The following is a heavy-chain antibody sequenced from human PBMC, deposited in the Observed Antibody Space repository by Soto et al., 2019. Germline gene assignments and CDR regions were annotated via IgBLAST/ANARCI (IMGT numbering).Heavy chain of an antibody. Sequence: EVPLLESGGGLVQPGGSLRLSCAASGFTFSSFAMNWVRQAPGKGLEWVSGITGSGISTYYADSVKGRFTISRDNSKNTVYMLMNSLRAEDTAIYYCTKDRGGDSCYTDWGQGTLVTVSS. V-gene: IGHV3-23*01. J-gene: IGHJ4*02. D-gene: IGHD2-15*01. CDR1: GFTFSSFA. CDR3: TKDRGGDSCYTD. CDR2: ITGSGIST.